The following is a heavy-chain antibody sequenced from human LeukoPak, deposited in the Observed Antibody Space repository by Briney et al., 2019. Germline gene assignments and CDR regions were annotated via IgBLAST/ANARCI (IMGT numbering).Heavy chain of an antibody. CDR1: GFTFSNYS. V-gene: IGHV3-48*02. CDR2: ISSSSSTI. J-gene: IGHJ4*02. CDR3: ARVGRRVVPAELYDY. D-gene: IGHD2-2*01. Sequence: GGSLRLSCVVSGFTFSNYSMNWVRQAPGKGLEWVSYISSSSSTIYYADSVKGRFTISRDNAKNSLYLQMNSLRDEDTAVYYCARVGRRVVPAELYDYWGQGTLVTVSS.